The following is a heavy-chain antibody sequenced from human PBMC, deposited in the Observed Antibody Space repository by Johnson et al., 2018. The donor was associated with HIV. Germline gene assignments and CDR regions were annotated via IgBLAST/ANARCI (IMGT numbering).Heavy chain of an antibody. J-gene: IGHJ3*02. D-gene: IGHD1-26*01. CDR3: AKGREWELLSGAFDI. V-gene: IGHV3-30*18. CDR2: ISYDGSNK. Sequence: QVQLVESGVGVVQPGGSLRLSCAASGFTFSSYGMHWVRQAPGKGLEWVAVISYDGSNKFYAASVKGRFTISRDNSKNTLYLQMNSLRAEDTAVYYCAKGREWELLSGAFDIWGQGTMVTVSS. CDR1: GFTFSSYG.